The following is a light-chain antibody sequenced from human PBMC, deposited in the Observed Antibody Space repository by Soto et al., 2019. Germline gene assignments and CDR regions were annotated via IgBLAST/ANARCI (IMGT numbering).Light chain of an antibody. CDR1: QSVSSH. V-gene: IGKV3-15*01. Sequence: EIVMTQSQATLSVSPGERATLSCRASQSVSSHLAWYQHKPGQPPRLLLYGASIRLSGIPARFSGSGSGTEFTLTINSLQSEDFAVYYCQQYDNRPGTFGQGTKVEIK. J-gene: IGKJ1*01. CDR3: QQYDNRPGT. CDR2: GAS.